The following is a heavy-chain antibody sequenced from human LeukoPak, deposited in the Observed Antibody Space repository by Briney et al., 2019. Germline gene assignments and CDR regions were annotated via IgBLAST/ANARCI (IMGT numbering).Heavy chain of an antibody. D-gene: IGHD2-15*01. CDR2: ISAYNGNT. CDR1: GYTFTSYG. CDR3: ARGPPVYGGSCYGY. V-gene: IGHV1-18*01. Sequence: GASVNVSCKASGYTFTSYGISWGRQAPGQGLERVGWISAYNGNTNYAQKLQGRVTMTTDTSTSTAYMELRSLRSDDTAVYYCARGPPVYGGSCYGYWGQGTLVTVSS. J-gene: IGHJ4*02.